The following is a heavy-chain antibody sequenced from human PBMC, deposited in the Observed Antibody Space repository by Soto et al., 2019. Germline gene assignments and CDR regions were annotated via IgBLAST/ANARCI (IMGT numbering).Heavy chain of an antibody. J-gene: IGHJ4*02. Sequence: QVQLVQSGAEVKKPGSSVKVSCKASGGTFSSYAISWVRQSPGQGLEWMGGISPIFGTANDAQKFQGRVTITADESASTASVELSSLSSEATAVYYCARGDWNYHRAGPFDYWGQGTLVTVSS. V-gene: IGHV1-69*12. D-gene: IGHD1-7*01. CDR1: GGTFSSYA. CDR3: ARGDWNYHRAGPFDY. CDR2: ISPIFGTA.